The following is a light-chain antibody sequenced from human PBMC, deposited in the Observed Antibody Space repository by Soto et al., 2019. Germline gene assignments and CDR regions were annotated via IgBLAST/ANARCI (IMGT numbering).Light chain of an antibody. CDR2: AAS. V-gene: IGKV1-8*01. J-gene: IGKJ4*01. CDR1: QGISSY. Sequence: AIRMTQSPSSLSASTGDRDTITCRASQGISSYLAWYQQKPGKAPKLLIYAASTLQSGVPSRFSGSGSGTDFTLTISCLQSEDFATYYCQQYYSYPHTFGGGTKVEIK. CDR3: QQYYSYPHT.